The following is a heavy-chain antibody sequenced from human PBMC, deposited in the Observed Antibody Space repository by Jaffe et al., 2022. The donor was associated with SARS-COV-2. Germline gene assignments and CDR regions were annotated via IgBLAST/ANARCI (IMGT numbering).Heavy chain of an antibody. Sequence: DVQLVESGGGSVQPGGSLRLSCEASGLVFSSYWMHWVRQVPGKGLVWVSRIRSDGSSTDYADSVKGRFIISRDNAKNTLYLQMNSLRVEDTAVYYCIRGYGDYDSWFDPWGQGALVTVSS. V-gene: IGHV3-74*02. CDR2: IRSDGSST. J-gene: IGHJ5*02. CDR3: IRGYGDYDSWFDP. CDR1: GLVFSSYW. D-gene: IGHD2-21*01.